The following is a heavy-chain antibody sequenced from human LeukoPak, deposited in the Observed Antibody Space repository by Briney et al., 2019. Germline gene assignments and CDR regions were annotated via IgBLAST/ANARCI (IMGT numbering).Heavy chain of an antibody. Sequence: KPSETLSLTCAVYGGSFSGYYWSWIRQPPGKGLEWIGEINHSGSTNYNPALKNRVTIPVDTSKNQFSLKLSSVTAADTAVYYCARSRRETYCSSTSCAKYYFDYWGQGTLVTVSS. CDR1: GGSFSGYY. CDR3: ARSRRETYCSSTSCAKYYFDY. D-gene: IGHD2-2*01. V-gene: IGHV4-34*01. J-gene: IGHJ4*02. CDR2: INHSGST.